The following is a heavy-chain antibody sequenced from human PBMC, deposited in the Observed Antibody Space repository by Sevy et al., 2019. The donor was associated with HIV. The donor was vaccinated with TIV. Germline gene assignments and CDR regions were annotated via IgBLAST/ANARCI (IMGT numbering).Heavy chain of an antibody. D-gene: IGHD2-2*02. Sequence: GGSLRLSCAASGFTFSSYRMSWVRQAPGKGLEWVANIKQDGSEKYYVDSVKGRFTISRDNAKNSLYLQMNSLRAEDTAVYYCARDWGYCSSTSCYTDDDAFGIWGQGTMVSVSS. CDR3: ARDWGYCSSTSCYTDDDAFGI. CDR2: IKQDGSEK. V-gene: IGHV3-7*01. CDR1: GFTFSSYR. J-gene: IGHJ3*02.